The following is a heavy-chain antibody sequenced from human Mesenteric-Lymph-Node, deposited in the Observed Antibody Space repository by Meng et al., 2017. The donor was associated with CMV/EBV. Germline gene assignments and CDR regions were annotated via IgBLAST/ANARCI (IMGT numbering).Heavy chain of an antibody. CDR1: GFTLSTYA. CDR2: ISYDGSNQ. Sequence: GGSLRLSCAASGFTLSTYAMHWVRQAPGKGLEWVAVISYDGSNQYYADSVKGRFTVSTDNSKNTLYLQMNSLRGDDTAVYYCVRESGRREPNYYYYGMDVWGQGTTVTVSS. D-gene: IGHD1-14*01. V-gene: IGHV3-30-3*01. CDR3: VRESGRREPNYYYYGMDV. J-gene: IGHJ6*02.